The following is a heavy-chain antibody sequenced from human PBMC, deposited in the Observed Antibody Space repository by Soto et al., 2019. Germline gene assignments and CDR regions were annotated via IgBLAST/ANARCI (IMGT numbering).Heavy chain of an antibody. D-gene: IGHD5-18*01. V-gene: IGHV4-31*03. CDR1: GGSIRSGGYY. Sequence: SETLSLTCTVSGGSIRSGGYYWSWVRQNPRKGLEWIGNIYYSGNTYYNPSLKSRLTISVDTSKNQFSLNLSSVTAADTAVYYCARDRLMATAGTARHYFGLDVWGQGTTVTSP. CDR2: IYYSGNT. J-gene: IGHJ6*02. CDR3: ARDRLMATAGTARHYFGLDV.